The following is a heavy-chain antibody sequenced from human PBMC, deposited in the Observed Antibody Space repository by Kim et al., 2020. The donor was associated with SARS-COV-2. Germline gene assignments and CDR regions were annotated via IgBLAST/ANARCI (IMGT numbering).Heavy chain of an antibody. CDR3: ARPRFGGAAPFDY. D-gene: IGHD6-6*01. Sequence: YRPPFQGQVTISADKSISTAYLQWSSLKASDTAMYYCARPRFGGAAPFDYWGQGTLVTVSS. V-gene: IGHV5-51*01. J-gene: IGHJ4*02.